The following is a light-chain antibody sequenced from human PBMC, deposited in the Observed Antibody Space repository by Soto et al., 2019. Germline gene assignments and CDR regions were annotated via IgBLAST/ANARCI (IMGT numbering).Light chain of an antibody. CDR2: AAS. V-gene: IGKV1-39*01. CDR3: QQSYSTPRT. CDR1: QSISSY. J-gene: IGKJ1*01. Sequence: DIQMTQSPSSLSASVGDRVTITCRASQSISSYLNWYKQKPGKAPNLLIYAASSLQSGVPSRFSGSGSGTDFPLTISSLQPEDFATYYCQQSYSTPRTFGQGTKVEI.